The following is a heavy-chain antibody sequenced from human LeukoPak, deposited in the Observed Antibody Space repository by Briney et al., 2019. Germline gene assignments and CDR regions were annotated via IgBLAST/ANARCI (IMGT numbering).Heavy chain of an antibody. D-gene: IGHD2-15*01. CDR2: IWYDGSNK. V-gene: IGHV3-33*01. CDR1: GFTFSSYG. CDR3: ARASSGDYFDY. Sequence: GGSLRLSCAASGFTFSSYGMHWVRQAPGKGLEWVAVIWYDGSNKYCADSVKGRFTISRDNSKNTLYLQMNSLRAEDTAVYYCARASSGDYFDYWGQGTLVTVSS. J-gene: IGHJ4*02.